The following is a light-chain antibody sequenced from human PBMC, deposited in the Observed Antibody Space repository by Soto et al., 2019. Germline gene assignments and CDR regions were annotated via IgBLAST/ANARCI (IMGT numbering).Light chain of an antibody. Sequence: DIQMTQSPSSLSASVGDRVTITCQASQDISNFLNWYQHKPGKAPKLLIYDAANLKTGVPSRFSGSGSGTDFTFTISSLQPEDIATYYCQQYDNFPVFGPATKVEIK. CDR3: QQYDNFPV. V-gene: IGKV1-33*01. J-gene: IGKJ1*01. CDR2: DAA. CDR1: QDISNF.